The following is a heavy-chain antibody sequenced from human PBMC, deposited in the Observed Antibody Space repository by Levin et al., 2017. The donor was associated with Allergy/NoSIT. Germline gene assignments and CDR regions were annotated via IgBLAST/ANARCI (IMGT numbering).Heavy chain of an antibody. CDR1: GFTFSSYW. CDR2: TKHDGTEK. CDR3: ARNWRSAFDI. J-gene: IGHJ3*02. V-gene: IGHV3-7*04. D-gene: IGHD2-8*02. Sequence: GGSLRLSCAASGFTFSSYWMSWVRQAPGKGLEWVANTKHDGTEKYYVDSVRGRFTISRDNAKNSVYLQMTSLRVEDTAVYYCARNWRSAFDIWGQGTMVTVSS.